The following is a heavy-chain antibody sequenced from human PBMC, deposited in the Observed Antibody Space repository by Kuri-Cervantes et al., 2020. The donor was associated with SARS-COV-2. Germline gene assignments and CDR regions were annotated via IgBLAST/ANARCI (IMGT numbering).Heavy chain of an antibody. CDR2: IWYDGSNK. D-gene: IGHD2-2*01. J-gene: IGHJ4*02. CDR1: GFTFSSYG. CDR3: ARDLVPAAMLDY. Sequence: GESLKISCAASGFTFSSYGMHWVRQAPGKGLEWVAVIWYDGSNKYYADSVKGRFTISRDNSKSTLYLQMNSLRAEDTAVYYCARDLVPAAMLDYWGQGTLVTVSS. V-gene: IGHV3-33*01.